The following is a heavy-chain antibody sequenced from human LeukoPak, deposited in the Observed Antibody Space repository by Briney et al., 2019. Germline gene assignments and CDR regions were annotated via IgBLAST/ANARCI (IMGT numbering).Heavy chain of an antibody. J-gene: IGHJ4*02. Sequence: GASVKASCKASGYTFTSYYMHWEQQAPGQGLEWMGRSEPSGGSTPYAQKFQGRLIMTRNISTNTVEIELSSLRSEDTAVYYCVRNAASGFDYWGQETRVIVSS. V-gene: IGHV1-46*01. CDR1: GYTFTSYY. CDR2: SEPSGGST. CDR3: VRNAASGFDY.